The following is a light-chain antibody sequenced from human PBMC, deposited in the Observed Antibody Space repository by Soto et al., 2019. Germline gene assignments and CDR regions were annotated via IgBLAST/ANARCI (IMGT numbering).Light chain of an antibody. Sequence: EIVLTQSPGTLSLSPWERATLSCRASQSVSSNYLAWYQQKPGQAPRLLIYGASSRATGIPDRFSGSGSGTDFTLTISRLEPEDLAVYYCQQYGSSPMTFGQGTRLEIK. CDR3: QQYGSSPMT. CDR1: QSVSSNY. J-gene: IGKJ5*01. CDR2: GAS. V-gene: IGKV3-20*01.